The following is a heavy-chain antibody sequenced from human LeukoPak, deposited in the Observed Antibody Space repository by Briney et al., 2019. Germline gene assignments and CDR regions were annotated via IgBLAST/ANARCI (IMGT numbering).Heavy chain of an antibody. CDR2: FDPEDGET. Sequence: ASVKVSCKVSGYTPTELSMHWVRQAPGKGLEWMGGFDPEDGETIYAQKFQGRVTMTEDTSTDTAYMELSRLRSEDTAVYYCARDSLIYDFWSGYYNRRDHGFDIWGQGTMVTVSS. V-gene: IGHV1-24*01. J-gene: IGHJ3*02. CDR3: ARDSLIYDFWSGYYNRRDHGFDI. D-gene: IGHD3-3*01. CDR1: GYTPTELS.